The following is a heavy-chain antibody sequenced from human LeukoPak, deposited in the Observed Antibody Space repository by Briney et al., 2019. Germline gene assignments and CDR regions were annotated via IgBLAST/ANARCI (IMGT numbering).Heavy chain of an antibody. CDR1: GYTFTTYY. CDR2: INPSGGST. V-gene: IGHV1-46*01. CDR3: ARGTTEGFDP. Sequence: ASVKVSCKASGYTFTTYYMHWGRQAPGQGLEWMGIINPSGGSTTYAQNFQGRVTMTRDTSTSTVYMELSSLRSDDTAVYYCARGTTEGFDPWGQGTLVTVSS. D-gene: IGHD1/OR15-1a*01. J-gene: IGHJ5*02.